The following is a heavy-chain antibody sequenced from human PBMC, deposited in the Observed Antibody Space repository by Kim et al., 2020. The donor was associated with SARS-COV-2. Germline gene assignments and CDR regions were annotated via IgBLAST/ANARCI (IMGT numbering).Heavy chain of an antibody. J-gene: IGHJ4*02. V-gene: IGHV3-15*01. Sequence: GGSLRLSCAVSGIPFSNAWFNWVRQSPGKGLEWVGRIKSKTDGGTADLAAPVKGRFAISRDDSKNTLSLLMKNVETDDSAVYYCTTVSMRWGQGTLVTVSS. CDR1: GIPFSNAW. CDR3: TTVSMR. D-gene: IGHD2-2*01. CDR2: IKSKTDGGTA.